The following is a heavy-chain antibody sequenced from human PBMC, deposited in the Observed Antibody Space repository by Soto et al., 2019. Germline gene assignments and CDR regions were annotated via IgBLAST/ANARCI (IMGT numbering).Heavy chain of an antibody. CDR3: ARGQEVGAHFFDS. V-gene: IGHV3-53*01. CDR2: LYTGTDT. Sequence: GGSLRLSCAASGFTVSSSYLTWVRQAPGKGLEWVAILYTGTDTVYADSVKGRFTISRDSSKNTLYLQMHSLRAEDTAMYFCARGQEVGAHFFDSWGQGTQVTVYS. CDR1: GFTVSSSY. D-gene: IGHD2-15*01. J-gene: IGHJ4*02.